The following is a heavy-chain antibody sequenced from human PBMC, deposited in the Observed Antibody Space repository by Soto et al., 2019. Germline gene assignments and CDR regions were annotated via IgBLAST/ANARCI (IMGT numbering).Heavy chain of an antibody. V-gene: IGHV5-51*01. D-gene: IGHD2-21*02. CDR1: GYSFTSYW. CDR3: ARPPAPYCGGDCPYAEYFQH. Sequence: EVQLVQSGAEVKKPGESLKISCKGSGYSFTSYWIGWVRQMPGKGLEWMGIIYPGDSDTRYSPSFQGQVTISADKSISTAYLQWSSLKASDTAMYYCARPPAPYCGGDCPYAEYFQHWGQGTLVTVSS. J-gene: IGHJ1*01. CDR2: IYPGDSDT.